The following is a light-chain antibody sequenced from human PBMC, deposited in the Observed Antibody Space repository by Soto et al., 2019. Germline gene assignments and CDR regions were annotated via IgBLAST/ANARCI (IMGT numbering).Light chain of an antibody. CDR1: QSVSSSY. Sequence: ESVLTQSPGTLSLSPGERATLCCRASQSVSSSYLAWYQQEPGQAPRLLIYGASSRATGIPDRFSGSGSGTDFTLTISRLEPEDFAVYYCQQYGRSPRTFGQGTRLEIK. CDR3: QQYGRSPRT. CDR2: GAS. V-gene: IGKV3-20*01. J-gene: IGKJ5*01.